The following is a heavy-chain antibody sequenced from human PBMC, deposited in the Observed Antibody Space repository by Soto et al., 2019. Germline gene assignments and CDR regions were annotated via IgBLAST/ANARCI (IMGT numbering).Heavy chain of an antibody. CDR2: GYFSGST. J-gene: IGHJ4*02. V-gene: IGHV4-59*01. CDR1: GGSINGYY. CDR3: ARQEAVPGTPFDS. D-gene: IGHD6-19*01. Sequence: QVHLQESGPGLVKPSETLSLTCTVSGGSINGYYWNWIRQPPGKGLEWLGYGYFSGSTHYNPSLKAQLAISVDTSKKPFSLKLSSVTAEDTAVYFCARQEAVPGTPFDSWGQGTLVSVSS.